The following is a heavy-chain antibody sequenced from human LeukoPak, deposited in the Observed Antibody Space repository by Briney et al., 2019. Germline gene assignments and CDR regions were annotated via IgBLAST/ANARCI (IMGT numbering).Heavy chain of an antibody. CDR2: ISAYNGNT. Sequence: GASVKVSCKSSGYTFTSYGISWVRPAPGQGLEWMGWISAYNGNTNYAQKLQGRVTMTTDTSTSTAYMELRSLRSDDTAVYYCARDRSVITMMGNWGQGTLVTVSS. J-gene: IGHJ4*02. D-gene: IGHD3-22*01. V-gene: IGHV1-18*01. CDR3: ARDRSVITMMGN. CDR1: GYTFTSYG.